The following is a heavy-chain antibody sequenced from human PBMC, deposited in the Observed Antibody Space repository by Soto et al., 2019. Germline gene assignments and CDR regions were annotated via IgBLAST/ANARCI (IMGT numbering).Heavy chain of an antibody. CDR1: GYIFVNYG. J-gene: IGHJ6*02. CDR2: ISPYTGNT. V-gene: IGHV1-18*01. Sequence: QVQLVQSGDEVKKPVASVKVSCKASGYIFVNYGIECVRQAPGQGLEWMGGISPYTGNTHSAIKDQGRLTMTSDTSTSTADMDLGSLTSDYKAVYYCVMVDNYVTPTPQDVWGQGTTFTVSS. CDR3: VMVDNYVTPTPQDV. D-gene: IGHD3-16*01.